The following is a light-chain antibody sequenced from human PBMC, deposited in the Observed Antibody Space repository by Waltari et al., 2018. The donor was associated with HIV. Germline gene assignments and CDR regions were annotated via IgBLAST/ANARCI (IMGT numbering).Light chain of an antibody. Sequence: EIRLTQSPVILSVSPGGRATLSCRASQNIKTDLAWYQQKPGQSPRLLIYDASTRTTGTPDRFSGSRSGTDFTLTISSVHSEDFAVYYCHQYDKWPMYTFGQGTKVDMK. V-gene: IGKV3-15*01. CDR3: HQYDKWPMYT. CDR2: DAS. CDR1: QNIKTD. J-gene: IGKJ2*01.